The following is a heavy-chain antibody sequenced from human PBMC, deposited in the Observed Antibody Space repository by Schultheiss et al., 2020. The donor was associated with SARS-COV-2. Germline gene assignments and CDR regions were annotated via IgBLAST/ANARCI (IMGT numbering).Heavy chain of an antibody. CDR3: ARLAVAGTSGAFDM. CDR2: IIPIFGTA. CDR1: GGTFSSYA. D-gene: IGHD6-19*01. J-gene: IGHJ3*02. V-gene: IGHV1-69*05. Sequence: SVKVSCKASGGTFSSYAINWVRQAPGQGLEWMGGIIPIFGTANYAQKLQGRVTMTTDTSTSTAYMELRSLRSDDTAVYYCARLAVAGTSGAFDMWGQGTMVTVSS.